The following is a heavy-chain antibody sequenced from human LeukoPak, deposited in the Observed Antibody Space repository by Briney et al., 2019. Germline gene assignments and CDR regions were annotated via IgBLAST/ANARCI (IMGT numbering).Heavy chain of an antibody. J-gene: IGHJ4*02. CDR3: ARGPRITIFGVVNRVDY. V-gene: IGHV4-34*01. D-gene: IGHD3-3*01. CDR2: INHSGST. Sequence: PSETLSLTCAVYGGSFSGYYWSWIRQPPGKGLKWIGEINHSGSTNYNPSLKSRVTISVDTSKNQFSLKLSSVTTEDTAVYYCARGPRITIFGVVNRVDYWGQGTLVTVSP. CDR1: GGSFSGYY.